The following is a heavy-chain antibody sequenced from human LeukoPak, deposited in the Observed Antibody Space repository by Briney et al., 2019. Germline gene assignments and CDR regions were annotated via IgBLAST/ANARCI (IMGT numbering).Heavy chain of an antibody. Sequence: SETLSLTCTVSGGSISSYYRSWIRQPPGKGLEWIGYIYYSGSTNYNPSLKSRVTISVDTSKNQFSLKLSSVTAADTAVYYCARSYDYVWGSYRYVDWFDPWGQGTLVTVSS. J-gene: IGHJ5*02. V-gene: IGHV4-59*01. CDR2: IYYSGST. D-gene: IGHD3-16*02. CDR1: GGSISSYY. CDR3: ARSYDYVWGSYRYVDWFDP.